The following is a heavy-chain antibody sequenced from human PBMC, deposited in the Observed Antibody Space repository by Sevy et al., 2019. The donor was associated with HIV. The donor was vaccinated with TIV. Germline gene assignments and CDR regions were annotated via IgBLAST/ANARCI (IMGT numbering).Heavy chain of an antibody. Sequence: ASVKVSFKVSGYTLNKLSMHWVRQAPGKGLEWMGSFDPEDGETFYAQKFQGRVTMTEDTSTDTAYMELSSLRSEDTAAYYCAATKDYYESSGPPFDYWGQGTLVTVSS. CDR3: AATKDYYESSGPPFDY. CDR1: GYTLNKLS. V-gene: IGHV1-24*01. D-gene: IGHD3-22*01. CDR2: FDPEDGET. J-gene: IGHJ4*02.